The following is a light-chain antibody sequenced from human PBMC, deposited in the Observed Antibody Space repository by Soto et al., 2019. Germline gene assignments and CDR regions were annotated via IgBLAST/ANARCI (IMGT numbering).Light chain of an antibody. J-gene: IGKJ1*01. CDR1: QSISSY. CDR2: AAS. Sequence: DIPMTQSPSSLSASVGDRVTITCRASQSISSYLNWYQQKPGKAPKLLIYAASSLKSGAPSRFSGSGSGTDFTLTISSLQPEDFATYYCQQSYSTPQGTFGQGTKVEIK. V-gene: IGKV1-39*01. CDR3: QQSYSTPQGT.